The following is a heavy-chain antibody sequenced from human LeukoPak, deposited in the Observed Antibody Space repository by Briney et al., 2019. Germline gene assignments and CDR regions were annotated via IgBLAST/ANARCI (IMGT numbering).Heavy chain of an antibody. Sequence: SVKVSCKASGGTFSSYAISWVRQAPGQGLEWMGGIIPIFGTANYAQKFQGRVTITADESTSTAYMELSSLRSEDTAVYYCAKESPGDSGYDEYYYYMDVWGKGTTVTISS. D-gene: IGHD5-12*01. CDR2: IIPIFGTA. CDR3: AKESPGDSGYDEYYYYMDV. V-gene: IGHV1-69*13. CDR1: GGTFSSYA. J-gene: IGHJ6*03.